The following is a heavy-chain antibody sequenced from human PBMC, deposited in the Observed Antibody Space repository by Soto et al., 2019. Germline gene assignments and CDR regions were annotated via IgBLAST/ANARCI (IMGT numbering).Heavy chain of an antibody. D-gene: IGHD1-26*01. CDR2: IYWDDDN. J-gene: IGHJ4*02. V-gene: IGHV2-5*02. CDR3: AHGSGDSLDF. CDR1: GFSLTTSGVG. Sequence: QITLKESGPPLVKPTQTLTLTCTFSGFSLTTSGVGVCWIRQPPGKALEWLALIYWDDDNRYSPSLKSRLTITKDTSKNQVVLTMINMDPVDTATYYCAHGSGDSLDFWGQGTLVTVSS.